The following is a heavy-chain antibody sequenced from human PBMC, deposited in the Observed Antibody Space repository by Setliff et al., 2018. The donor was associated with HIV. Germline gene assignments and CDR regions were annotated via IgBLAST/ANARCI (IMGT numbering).Heavy chain of an antibody. J-gene: IGHJ4*02. CDR1: GYTFTGYY. V-gene: IGHV1-2*02. Sequence: ASVKVSCKASGYTFTGYYMHWVRQAPGQGLEWMGGINPNNGGTNYAQKFQGRVTMTRDTSISTVYMELSRLRSDDTAVYYCARYWGDGDYWGQGTLVTVSS. D-gene: IGHD2-21*01. CDR3: ARYWGDGDY. CDR2: INPNNGGT.